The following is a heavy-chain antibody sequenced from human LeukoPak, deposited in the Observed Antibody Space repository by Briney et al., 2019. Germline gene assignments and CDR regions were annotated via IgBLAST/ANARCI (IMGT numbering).Heavy chain of an antibody. CDR1: GFTLSSYG. CDR2: IWYDGSNK. V-gene: IGHV3-33*01. D-gene: IGHD3-10*01. Sequence: GGSLRLSCAASGFTLSSYGMHWVRQAPGKGLEWVAVIWYDGSNKYYADSVKGRFTISRDNSKNTLYLQMNSLRAEDTAVYYCARGPNYYGSGIPDAFDIWGQGTMVTVSS. J-gene: IGHJ3*02. CDR3: ARGPNYYGSGIPDAFDI.